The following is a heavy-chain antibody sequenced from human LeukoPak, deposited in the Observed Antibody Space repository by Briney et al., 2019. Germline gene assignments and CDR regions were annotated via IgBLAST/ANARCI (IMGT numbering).Heavy chain of an antibody. CDR1: GGSISSSNYY. D-gene: IGHD6-19*01. J-gene: IGHJ4*02. V-gene: IGHV4-39*01. CDR3: ARSGYSSGWYPFDY. CDR2: IYYSGST. Sequence: SETLSLTCTVSGGSISSSNYYWGWIRQPPGKGLEWIVNIYYSGSTYYNPSLKSRVTISVDTSKNQFSLQLNSVTAADTAVYYCARSGYSSGWYPFDYWGQGTLVTVSS.